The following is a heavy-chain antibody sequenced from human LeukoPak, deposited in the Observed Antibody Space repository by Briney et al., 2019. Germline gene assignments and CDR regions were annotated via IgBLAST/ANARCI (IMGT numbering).Heavy chain of an antibody. J-gene: IGHJ4*02. Sequence: GGSLRLSCAASGFTFSSYSMNWVRQAPGKGLEWVSSISSSSSYIYYADSVKGRFTISRDNAKNSLYLQMNSLRAEDTAVYYCARFVLHYYDSSGYSYTGASFDYWGQGTLVTISS. CDR3: ARFVLHYYDSSGYSYTGASFDY. D-gene: IGHD3-22*01. V-gene: IGHV3-21*01. CDR2: ISSSSSYI. CDR1: GFTFSSYS.